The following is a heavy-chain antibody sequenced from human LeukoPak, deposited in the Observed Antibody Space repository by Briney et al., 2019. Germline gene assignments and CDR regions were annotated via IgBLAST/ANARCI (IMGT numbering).Heavy chain of an antibody. CDR2: IYYSGST. Sequence: SETLSLTCTVSGGSISSGDYYCSWIRQPPGKGLEWIGYIYYSGSTYYNPSLKSRVTISVDTSKNQFSLKLNSVTAADTAVYYCARGERVHAFDIWGQGTMVTVSS. D-gene: IGHD3-10*01. CDR3: ARGERVHAFDI. CDR1: GGSISSGDYY. V-gene: IGHV4-30-4*01. J-gene: IGHJ3*02.